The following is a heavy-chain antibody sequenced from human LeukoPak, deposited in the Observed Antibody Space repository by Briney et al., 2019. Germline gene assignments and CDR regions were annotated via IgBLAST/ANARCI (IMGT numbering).Heavy chain of an antibody. Sequence: SETLSLTCAVYGGSFSGYYWSWIRQPPGKGLEWIGEINHSGSTNYNPSLKSRVTISADTSKNQFSLKLSSVTAADTAVYYCARGLVVVPATVPSYYYYMDVWGKGTTVTVSS. D-gene: IGHD2-2*01. CDR2: INHSGST. J-gene: IGHJ6*03. V-gene: IGHV4-34*01. CDR3: ARGLVVVPATVPSYYYYMDV. CDR1: GGSFSGYY.